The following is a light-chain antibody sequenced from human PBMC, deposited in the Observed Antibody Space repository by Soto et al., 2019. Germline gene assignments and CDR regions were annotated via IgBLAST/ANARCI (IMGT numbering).Light chain of an antibody. CDR1: NTDVGGYNY. CDR3: TSYTPTGALV. Sequence: QSVLTQPASVSGSPGQSITVSCTGPNTDVGGYNYVSWYQHRPGKAPRLMIYEVRNRLSGVSNRFSGSKSGNTASLTISGLQSEDEADYYCTSYTPTGALVFGSGTKLTVL. CDR2: EVR. J-gene: IGLJ3*02. V-gene: IGLV2-14*01.